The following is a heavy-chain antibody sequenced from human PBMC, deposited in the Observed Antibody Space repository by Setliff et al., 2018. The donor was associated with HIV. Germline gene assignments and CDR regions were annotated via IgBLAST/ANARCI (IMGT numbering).Heavy chain of an antibody. Sequence: GGSLRLSCAASGLSFSTYNMNWVRQAPGKGLEWVSYITSRSGTIFYADSLRGRFTISRDNAKNSLYLQMNSLRAEDTAIYYCARGHYSTFGWGQGTLVTVSS. D-gene: IGHD2-21*01. CDR2: ITSRSGTI. CDR3: ARGHYSTFG. V-gene: IGHV3-48*01. CDR1: GLSFSTYN. J-gene: IGHJ4*02.